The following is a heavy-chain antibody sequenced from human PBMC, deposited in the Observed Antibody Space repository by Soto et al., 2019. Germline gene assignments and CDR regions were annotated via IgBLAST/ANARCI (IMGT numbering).Heavy chain of an antibody. CDR2: IYYSGST. Sequence: PSETLSLTCTVSGGSISRGGYYWSWIRQHPGKGLEWIGYIYYSGSTYYNPSLKSRVTISVDTSKNQFSLKLSPLTTAAPAASFCPREYGSNYYGRGVCGQGPTVIASS. J-gene: IGHJ6*02. V-gene: IGHV4-31*03. CDR3: PREYGSNYYGRGV. D-gene: IGHD4-17*01. CDR1: GGSISRGGYY.